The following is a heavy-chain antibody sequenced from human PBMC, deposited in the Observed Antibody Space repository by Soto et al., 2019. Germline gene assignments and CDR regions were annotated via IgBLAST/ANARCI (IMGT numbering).Heavy chain of an antibody. CDR3: ARSITMVRGVIMVNWFDP. V-gene: IGHV4-34*01. J-gene: IGHJ5*02. D-gene: IGHD3-10*01. Sequence: SETLSLTCAVYGGSFSGYYWSWIRQPPGKGLEWIGEINHSGSTNYNPSLKSRVTISVDTSKNQFSLKLSSVTAADTAVYYCARSITMVRGVIMVNWFDPWGQGTLVTVSS. CDR2: INHSGST. CDR1: GGSFSGYY.